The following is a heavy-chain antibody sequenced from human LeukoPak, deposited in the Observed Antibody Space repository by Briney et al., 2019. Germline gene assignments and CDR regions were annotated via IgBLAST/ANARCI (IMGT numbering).Heavy chain of an antibody. Sequence: RPGGSLRLSCAASGFTFSSYAMSWVRQAPGKGLEWVANIKEDGSESHYVDSVKGRFTISRDNAKNSLYLQMNSLRAEDTAVYFCAKAGLLWFGESWMDVWGQGTTVTVSS. D-gene: IGHD3-10*01. CDR3: AKAGLLWFGESWMDV. J-gene: IGHJ6*02. V-gene: IGHV3-7*01. CDR2: IKEDGSES. CDR1: GFTFSSYA.